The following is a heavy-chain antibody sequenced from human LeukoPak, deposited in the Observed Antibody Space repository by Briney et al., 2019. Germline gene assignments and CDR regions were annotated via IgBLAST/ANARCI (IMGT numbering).Heavy chain of an antibody. CDR3: ARDILYDSSGYYLDY. D-gene: IGHD3-22*01. J-gene: IGHJ4*02. CDR1: GFTFRSYA. V-gene: IGHV3-30*04. Sequence: GGSLRLSCAASGFTFRSYAMHWVRQAPGKGLEWVAVISYDGSNKYYADSVKGRFTISRDNAKNSLYLQMNSLRAEDTALYYCARDILYDSSGYYLDYWGQGTLVTVSS. CDR2: ISYDGSNK.